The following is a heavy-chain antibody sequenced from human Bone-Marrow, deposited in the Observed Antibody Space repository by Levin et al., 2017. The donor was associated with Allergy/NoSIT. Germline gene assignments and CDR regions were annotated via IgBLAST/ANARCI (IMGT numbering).Heavy chain of an antibody. CDR2: MHPHSGAT. V-gene: IGHV1-8*01. Sequence: ASVKVSCKASGYVFSDYSINWVRQATGQGLEWMGWMHPHSGATGFAQKFQGRVTMTRDTSITTAYMDLSSLRSDDTAVYYCARETGEWLAVFDSWGQGTLVTVSS. CDR1: GYVFSDYS. J-gene: IGHJ4*02. CDR3: ARETGEWLAVFDS. D-gene: IGHD6-19*01.